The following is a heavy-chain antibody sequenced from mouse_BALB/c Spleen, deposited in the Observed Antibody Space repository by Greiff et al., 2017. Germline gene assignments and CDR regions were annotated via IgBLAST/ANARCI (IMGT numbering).Heavy chain of an antibody. Sequence: EVQGVESGGGLVQPGGSRKLSCAASGFTFSSFGMHWVRQAPEKGLEWVAYISSGSSTIYYADTVKGRFTISRDNPKNTLFLQMTSLRSEDTAMYYCARSEHSGSSWFAYWGQGTLVTVSA. CDR3: ARSEHSGSSWFAY. V-gene: IGHV5-17*02. CDR1: GFTFSSFG. D-gene: IGHD1-1*01. J-gene: IGHJ3*01. CDR2: ISSGSSTI.